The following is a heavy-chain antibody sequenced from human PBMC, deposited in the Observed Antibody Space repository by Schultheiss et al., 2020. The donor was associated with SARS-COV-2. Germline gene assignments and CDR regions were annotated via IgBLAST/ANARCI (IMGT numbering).Heavy chain of an antibody. V-gene: IGHV4-34*01. Sequence: SETLSLTCTVSGGSISSHYWGWIRQPPGKGLEWIGEINHSGSTNYNPSLKSRVTISVDTSKNQFSLKLNSVTAADTAVYYCARSHRRGWFDPWGQGTLVTVAS. CDR3: ARSHRRGWFDP. J-gene: IGHJ5*02. CDR2: INHSGST. D-gene: IGHD3-10*01. CDR1: GGSISSHY.